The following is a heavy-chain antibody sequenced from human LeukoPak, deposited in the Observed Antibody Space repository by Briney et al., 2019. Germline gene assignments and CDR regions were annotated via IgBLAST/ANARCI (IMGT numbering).Heavy chain of an antibody. D-gene: IGHD3-9*01. J-gene: IGHJ3*02. V-gene: IGHV3-23*01. Sequence: PGGSLRLSCAASGFTFSSYSMNWVRQAPGKGLEWVSAISGSGGSTYYADSVKGRFTISRDNSKNTLYLQMNSLRAEDTAVYYCAKDPPLRYFDWFQTLDAFDIWGQGTMVTVSS. CDR1: GFTFSSYS. CDR3: AKDPPLRYFDWFQTLDAFDI. CDR2: ISGSGGST.